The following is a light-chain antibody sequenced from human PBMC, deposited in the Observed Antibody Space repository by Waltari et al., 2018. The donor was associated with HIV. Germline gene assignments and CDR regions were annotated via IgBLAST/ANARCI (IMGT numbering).Light chain of an antibody. CDR1: QGISNW. J-gene: IGKJ2*01. V-gene: IGKV1-12*01. CDR3: QQGNSFPYT. Sequence: DIQMTQSPPSVSASIGDRVTITCRASQGISNWLAWYQQKAGKAPKLLIYAASILESGVPSRFSGSGSGTYFTLTISSLQPEDFATYFCQQGNSFPYTFGQGTNLEIK. CDR2: AAS.